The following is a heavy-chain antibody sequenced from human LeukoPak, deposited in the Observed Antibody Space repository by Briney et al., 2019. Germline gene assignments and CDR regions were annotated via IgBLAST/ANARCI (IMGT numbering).Heavy chain of an antibody. Sequence: WGSLRLSCAASGFTFSSYAMSWVRQAPGKGLEWVSAISGSGGSTYYADSVKGRFTISRDNSKNTLYLQMNSLRAEDTAVYYCAKEGEDIVVVPAAMVYWGQGTLVTVSS. CDR1: GFTFSSYA. CDR3: AKEGEDIVVVPAAMVY. J-gene: IGHJ4*02. CDR2: ISGSGGST. D-gene: IGHD2-2*01. V-gene: IGHV3-23*01.